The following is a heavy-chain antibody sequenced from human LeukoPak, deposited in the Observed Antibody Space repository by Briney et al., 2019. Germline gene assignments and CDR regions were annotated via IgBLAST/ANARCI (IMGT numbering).Heavy chain of an antibody. J-gene: IGHJ4*02. CDR3: AREFGRVDIVVVPAAAFDY. D-gene: IGHD2-2*01. CDR1: GYTFTSYA. CDR2: INAGNGNT. V-gene: IGHV1-3*01. Sequence: ASVKVSCKASGYTFTSYAMHWVRQAPGQRLEWMGWINAGNGNTKYSQKFQGRVTITRDTSASTAYMELSGLRSEDTAVYYCAREFGRVDIVVVPAAAFDYWGQGTLVTVSS.